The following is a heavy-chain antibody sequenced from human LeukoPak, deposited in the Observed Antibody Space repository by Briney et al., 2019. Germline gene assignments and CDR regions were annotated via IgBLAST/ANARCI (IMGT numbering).Heavy chain of an antibody. J-gene: IGHJ4*02. V-gene: IGHV3-30*18. CDR2: ISYDGSNK. CDR1: GFTFGSYA. CDR3: AKDREDCSGGSCYFGPFDY. Sequence: PGGSLRLSCAASGFTFGSYAMHWVRQAPGKGLEWVAVISYDGSNKYDADSVKGRFTISRDNSKNTLYLQMNSLRAEDTAVYYCAKDREDCSGGSCYFGPFDYWGQGALVTVSS. D-gene: IGHD2-15*01.